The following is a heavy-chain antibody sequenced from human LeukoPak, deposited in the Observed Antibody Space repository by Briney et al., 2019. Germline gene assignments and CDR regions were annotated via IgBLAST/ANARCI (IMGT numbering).Heavy chain of an antibody. CDR2: INPNSGGT. J-gene: IGHJ4*02. Sequence: GASVKVSCKASGYTFTGYYMHWVRQAPGQGLEWMGWINPNSGGTNYAQKFQGRVTMTRDTSISTAYMELSRLRSDDTAVYYCAREMERGYDWFDYWGQGTLVTVPS. CDR3: AREMERGYDWFDY. V-gene: IGHV1-2*02. CDR1: GYTFTGYY. D-gene: IGHD5-12*01.